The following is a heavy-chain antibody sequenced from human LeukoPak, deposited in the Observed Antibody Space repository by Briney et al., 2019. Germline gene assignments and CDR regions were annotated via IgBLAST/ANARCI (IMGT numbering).Heavy chain of an antibody. V-gene: IGHV3-23*01. Sequence: QPGGSLRLSCAASGFTFSSYAMSWVPQAPGKGLEGVSAISGSGGSTYYADSVKGRFTISRDNSKNTLYLQMNSLRAEDTAVYYCAKEDLYYYDSSGYYPSSFGYWGQGTLVTVSS. D-gene: IGHD3-22*01. CDR3: AKEDLYYYDSSGYYPSSFGY. CDR1: GFTFSSYA. CDR2: ISGSGGST. J-gene: IGHJ4*02.